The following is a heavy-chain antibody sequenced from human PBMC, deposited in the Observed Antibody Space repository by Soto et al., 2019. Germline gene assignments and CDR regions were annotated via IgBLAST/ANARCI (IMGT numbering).Heavy chain of an antibody. V-gene: IGHV4-59*08. Sequence: SETLSLTCTVSGGSISSYYWSWIRQPPGKGLEWIGYIYYSGSTNYNPSLKSRVTISVDTSKNQFSLKLGSVTAADTAVYYCARVAVAGPLAFDYWGQGTLVTVSS. D-gene: IGHD6-19*01. CDR1: GGSISSYY. J-gene: IGHJ4*02. CDR2: IYYSGST. CDR3: ARVAVAGPLAFDY.